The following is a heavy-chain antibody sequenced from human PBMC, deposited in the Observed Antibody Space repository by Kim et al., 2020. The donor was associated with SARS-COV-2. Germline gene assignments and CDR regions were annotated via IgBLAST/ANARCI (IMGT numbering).Heavy chain of an antibody. D-gene: IGHD3-9*01. J-gene: IGHJ3*02. CDR2: IYYSGST. V-gene: IGHV4-59*12. CDR3: ARDHYDILTGSEGAFDI. CDR1: GGSISSYY. Sequence: SETLSLTCTVSGGSISSYYWSWIRQPPGKGLEWIGYIYYSGSTNYNPSLKSRVTISVDTSKNQFSLKLSSVTAADTAVYYCARDHYDILTGSEGAFDIWG.